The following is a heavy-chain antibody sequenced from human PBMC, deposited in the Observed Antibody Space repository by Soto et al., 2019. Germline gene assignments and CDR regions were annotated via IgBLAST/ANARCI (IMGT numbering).Heavy chain of an antibody. CDR2: IWYDGSNK. CDR1: GFSFSSYG. V-gene: IGHV3-33*03. J-gene: IGHJ3*01. Sequence: GGSLRLSCAASGFSFSSYGMHWVCKAPGKGLDWVAVIWYDGSNKYYTESVKGRFTISRDNSKNTLYVQMNSLTVEDTAVYYCARAQYTGSYFDACDVWGQGTMVTVSS. D-gene: IGHD1-26*01. CDR3: ARAQYTGSYFDACDV.